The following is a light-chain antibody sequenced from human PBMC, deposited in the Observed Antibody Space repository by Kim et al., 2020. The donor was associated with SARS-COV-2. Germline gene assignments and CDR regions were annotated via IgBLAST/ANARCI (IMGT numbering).Light chain of an antibody. V-gene: IGLV3-19*01. CDR1: SLRSYY. J-gene: IGLJ2*01. Sequence: ALGKPVKNTCQGDSLRSYYASWYQQKPGQAPVLVIYGKNNRPSGIPDRFSGSSSGNTASLTITGAQAEDETDYYCNSRDSRGNPLVFGGGTQLTVL. CDR3: NSRDSRGNPLV. CDR2: GKN.